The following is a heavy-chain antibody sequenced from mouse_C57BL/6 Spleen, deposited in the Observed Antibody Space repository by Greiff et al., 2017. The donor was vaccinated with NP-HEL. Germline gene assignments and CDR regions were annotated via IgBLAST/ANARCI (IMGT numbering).Heavy chain of an antibody. CDR1: GFTFSSYA. Sequence: EVQGVESGGGLVKPGGSLKLSCAASGFTFSSYAMSWVRQTPETRLEWVATISDGGSYTYYPDNVKGRFTISRDNAKNNLYLQMSHLKSEDTAMYYCARERGDFYYFDYWGQGTTLTVSS. CDR2: ISDGGSYT. V-gene: IGHV5-4*01. CDR3: ARERGDFYYFDY. J-gene: IGHJ2*01.